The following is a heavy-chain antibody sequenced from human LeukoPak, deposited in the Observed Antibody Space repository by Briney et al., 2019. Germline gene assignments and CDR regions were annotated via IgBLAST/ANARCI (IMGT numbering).Heavy chain of an antibody. CDR1: GFTFSSYG. Sequence: GGSLRLSCAASGFTFSSYGMHWVRKAPGKGLEWVAVIWYDGSNKYYADSVKGRFTISRDNSKNTLYLQMNSLRAEDTAVYYCARDLFSGPPFDYWGQGTLVTVSS. CDR2: IWYDGSNK. CDR3: ARDLFSGPPFDY. D-gene: IGHD2-21*01. J-gene: IGHJ4*02. V-gene: IGHV3-33*01.